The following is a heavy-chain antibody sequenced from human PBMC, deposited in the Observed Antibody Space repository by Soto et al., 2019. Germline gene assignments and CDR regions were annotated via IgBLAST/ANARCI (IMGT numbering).Heavy chain of an antibody. CDR3: ARLVYDTRLNYMYFYF. D-gene: IGHD3-10*01. CDR1: GVSISSGNW. Sequence: PSETLSLTCAVSGVSISSGNWWTWVRQSPQRGLEYIGEIFHDGTANYYPSFERRVAISVDTSKNQFSLKLTSVTAADTAIYFCARLVYDTRLNYMYFYFWGQGTLVTVSS. CDR2: IFHDGTA. J-gene: IGHJ4*02. V-gene: IGHV4-4*02.